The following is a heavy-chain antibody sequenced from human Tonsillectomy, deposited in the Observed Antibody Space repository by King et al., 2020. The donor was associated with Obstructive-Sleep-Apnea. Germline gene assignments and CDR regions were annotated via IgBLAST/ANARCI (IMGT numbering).Heavy chain of an antibody. CDR2: ISYDGTNT. CDR3: ARDRNYDILTAYYNPNAFDM. CDR1: AFTFSTYS. V-gene: IGHV3-30*04. Sequence: VQLVESGGGVVQPGRSLRLSCAASAFTFSTYSMHWVRQAPGKGLEWVAVISYDGTNTYYADSVKGRFTISRDNSKNTLYVQMNSLRAEDTAVYYCARDRNYDILTAYYNPNAFDMWGQGTQVTVSS. D-gene: IGHD3-9*01. J-gene: IGHJ3*02.